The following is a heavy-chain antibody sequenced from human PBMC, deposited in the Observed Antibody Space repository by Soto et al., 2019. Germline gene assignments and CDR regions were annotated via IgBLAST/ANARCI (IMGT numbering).Heavy chain of an antibody. J-gene: IGHJ5*02. V-gene: IGHV1-69*06. D-gene: IGHD3-10*01. Sequence: ASVKVSCKASGGTFSSYAISWVRQAPGQGLEWMGGIIPIFGTANYAQKFQGRVTITADKSTSTAYMELSSLRSEDTAVYYCARTTPGRYYGSGSYYPVDPWGQGTLVTVSS. CDR1: GGTFSSYA. CDR3: ARTTPGRYYGSGSYYPVDP. CDR2: IIPIFGTA.